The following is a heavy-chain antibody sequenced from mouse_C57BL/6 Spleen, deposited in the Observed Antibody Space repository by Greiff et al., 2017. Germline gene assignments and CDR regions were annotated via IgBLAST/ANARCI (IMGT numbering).Heavy chain of an antibody. D-gene: IGHD2-4*01. V-gene: IGHV2-3*01. CDR2: IWGDGST. J-gene: IGHJ2*01. CDR3: AKTPSHDDYDVGYYFDY. CDR1: GFSLTSYG. Sequence: VQGVESGPGLVAPSQSLSITCTVSGFSLTSYGVSWVRQPPGKGLEWLGVIWGDGSTNYHSALISRLIISKDNSKSQVFLKLNSLQTDDTATFYCAKTPSHDDYDVGYYFDYWGQGTTLTVSS.